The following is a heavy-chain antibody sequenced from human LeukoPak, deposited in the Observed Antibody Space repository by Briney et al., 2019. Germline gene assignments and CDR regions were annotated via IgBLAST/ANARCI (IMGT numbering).Heavy chain of an antibody. CDR3: AKEGYRIAVAGTHFDY. D-gene: IGHD6-19*01. Sequence: GGSLRLSCAASGFTFDDYAMHWVRQAPGKGLEWVSLISWDGGSTYYADSVKGRFTISRDNSKNSLYLQMNSLRAEDTALYYCAKEGYRIAVAGTHFDYWGQGTLVTVSS. V-gene: IGHV3-43D*03. CDR2: ISWDGGST. J-gene: IGHJ4*02. CDR1: GFTFDDYA.